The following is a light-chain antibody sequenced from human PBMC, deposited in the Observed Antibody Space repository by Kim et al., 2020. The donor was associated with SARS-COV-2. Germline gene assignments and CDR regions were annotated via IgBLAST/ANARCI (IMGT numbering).Light chain of an antibody. CDR2: GAS. CDR3: QQYGNSPLT. CDR1: QSVSNNY. Sequence: SPGERATLSCRASQSVSNNYLAWYQQKPGQAPRPLIYGASSRATGIPDRFSGSGSGTDFTLTISRLEPEDFAVYYCQQYGNSPLTFGGGTKVDIK. V-gene: IGKV3-20*01. J-gene: IGKJ4*01.